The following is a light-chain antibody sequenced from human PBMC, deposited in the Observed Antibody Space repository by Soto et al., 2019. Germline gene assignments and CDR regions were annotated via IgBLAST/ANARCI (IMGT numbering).Light chain of an antibody. Sequence: EIVSTQSPGTLSLSPGERATLSCRASQSIASNLAWYQQRPGQSHRLLIYGASSRATGVPVRFSGSGSGVAFTLTISGLQSEDFAVYHCQKYNQWPGTVGKGTKVDIK. J-gene: IGKJ1*01. V-gene: IGKV3-15*01. CDR3: QKYNQWPGT. CDR2: GAS. CDR1: QSIASN.